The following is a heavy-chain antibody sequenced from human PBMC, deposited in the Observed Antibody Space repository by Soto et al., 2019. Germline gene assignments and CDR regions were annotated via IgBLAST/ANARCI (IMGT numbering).Heavy chain of an antibody. J-gene: IGHJ6*02. CDR3: ARVVGGYYYGMDV. CDR1: GGSISSSNW. D-gene: IGHD2-2*01. Sequence: QVQLQESGPGLVKPSGTLSLTCAVSGGSISSSNWWSWVRQPPGKGLEWIGEIYHSGSTNYNPSPXXRXXISVDTSKNQFSLKLSSVTAADTAVYYCARVVGGYYYGMDVWGQGTTVTVSS. CDR2: IYHSGST. V-gene: IGHV4-4*02.